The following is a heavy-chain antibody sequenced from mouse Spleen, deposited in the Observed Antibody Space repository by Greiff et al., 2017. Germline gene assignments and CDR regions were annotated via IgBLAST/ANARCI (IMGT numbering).Heavy chain of an antibody. CDR3: ARMGLGRIYFDY. D-gene: IGHD4-1*01. CDR2: IHPNSGST. J-gene: IGHJ2*01. V-gene: IGHV1-64*01. Sequence: QVQLQQPGAELVKPGASVKLSCKASGYTFTSYWMHWVKQRPGQGLEWIGMIHPNSGSTNYNEKFKSKATLTVDKSSSTAYMQLSSLTSEDSAVYYCARMGLGRIYFDYWGQGTTLTVSS. CDR1: GYTFTSYW.